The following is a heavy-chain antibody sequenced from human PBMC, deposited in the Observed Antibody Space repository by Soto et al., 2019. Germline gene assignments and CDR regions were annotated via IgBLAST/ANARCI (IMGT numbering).Heavy chain of an antibody. CDR2: ITATGGTT. Sequence: GGSLRLSCAASGFTFSTYAMSWVRLAPGRGLEWVSTITATGGTTYYRDSVRGRFTISRDNSKSTLDLQMNSLRVEDTAVYYCARASQDYSTNNWFDPWGQGSLVTVSS. CDR1: GFTFSTYA. V-gene: IGHV3-23*01. J-gene: IGHJ5*02. CDR3: ARASQDYSTNNWFDP. D-gene: IGHD6-13*01.